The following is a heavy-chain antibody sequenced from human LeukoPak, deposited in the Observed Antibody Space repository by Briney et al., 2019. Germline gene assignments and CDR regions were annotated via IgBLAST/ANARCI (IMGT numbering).Heavy chain of an antibody. D-gene: IGHD1-14*01. Sequence: GGSLGLSCAASGFTFSSDSMSWVRQAPGKGLEWVSYISSSSTTMYSADSVKGRFTISRDNAKNSLYLQMNSLRHEDTAVYYCARDRQGMNQAFDIWGRGTMVTVSS. CDR2: ISSSSTTM. V-gene: IGHV3-48*02. J-gene: IGHJ3*02. CDR1: GFTFSSDS. CDR3: ARDRQGMNQAFDI.